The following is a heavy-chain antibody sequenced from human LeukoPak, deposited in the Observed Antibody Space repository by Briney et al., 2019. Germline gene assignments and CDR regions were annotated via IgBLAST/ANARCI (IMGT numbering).Heavy chain of an antibody. Sequence: TSETLSLTCAVYGGSFSGYYWSWIRQPPGKGLEWIGEINHSGSTSYNPSLKSRVTISVDTSKNQFSLKLSSVTAADTAVYYCARGQPSIRYYDYVWGSYRYTVDFDYWGQGTLVTVSS. V-gene: IGHV4-34*01. D-gene: IGHD3-16*02. J-gene: IGHJ4*02. CDR3: ARGQPSIRYYDYVWGSYRYTVDFDY. CDR2: INHSGST. CDR1: GGSFSGYY.